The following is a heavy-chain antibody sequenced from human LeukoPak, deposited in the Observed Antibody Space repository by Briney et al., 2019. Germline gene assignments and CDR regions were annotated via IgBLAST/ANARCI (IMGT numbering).Heavy chain of an antibody. CDR2: ISNSGGST. V-gene: IGHV3-23*01. Sequence: GGSLRLSCAASGFTFSSYAMSWVRQAPGKGLEWVSVISNSGGSTYYADSVKGRFTISRDKSKKTMYLQMNSLRADDTAVYYCAKVLQYRYYDMDVWGQGTTVTVSS. CDR1: GFTFSSYA. J-gene: IGHJ6*02. CDR3: AKVLQYRYYDMDV. D-gene: IGHD5-24*01.